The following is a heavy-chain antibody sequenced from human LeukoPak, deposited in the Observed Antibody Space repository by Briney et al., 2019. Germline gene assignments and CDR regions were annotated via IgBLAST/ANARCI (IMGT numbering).Heavy chain of an antibody. CDR3: ARPIVVGGNWFDP. CDR1: GESFSVYY. D-gene: IGHD2-2*01. J-gene: IGHJ5*02. V-gene: IGHV4-34*01. CDR2: INHSGST. Sequence: PSETLPLTCAVYGESFSVYYWSWSWIRQPPGKGLEWIGEINHSGSTNYNPSLKSRVTMSVDASKNQFSLKLNSVTAADTAVYYCARPIVVGGNWFDPWGQGTLVTVSS.